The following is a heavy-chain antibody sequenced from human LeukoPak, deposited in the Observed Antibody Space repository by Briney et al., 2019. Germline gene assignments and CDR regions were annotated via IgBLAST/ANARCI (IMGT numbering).Heavy chain of an antibody. D-gene: IGHD5-24*01. V-gene: IGHV3-7*01. CDR3: ARDPKRRDGYNYY. CDR2: IKQDGSEK. CDR1: GFTFSSYW. J-gene: IGHJ4*02. Sequence: GGSVRLSCAASGFTFSSYWMSWVRQAPGKGLEWVANIKQDGSEKYYVDSVKGRFTISRDNAKNSLYLQMNSLRVEDTAVYYCARDPKRRDGYNYYWGQGTLVTVSS.